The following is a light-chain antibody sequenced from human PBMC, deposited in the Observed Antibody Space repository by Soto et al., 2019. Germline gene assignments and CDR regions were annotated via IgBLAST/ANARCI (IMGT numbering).Light chain of an antibody. CDR3: LHDYIYPYT. CDR2: SAS. CDR1: QGIGND. Sequence: AIQMTQSPSSLSASVGDRVTITCRASQGIGNDLGWYQQKPGKAPKLLIYSASSLQTGVPSRFSGSGSGTDFTLTISSLQPEGFATYYCLHDYIYPYTFGQGTKREIK. J-gene: IGKJ2*01. V-gene: IGKV1-6*01.